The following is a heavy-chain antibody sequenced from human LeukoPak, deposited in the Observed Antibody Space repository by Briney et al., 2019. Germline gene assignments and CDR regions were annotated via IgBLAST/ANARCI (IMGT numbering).Heavy chain of an antibody. V-gene: IGHV4-30-2*01. CDR1: GGSISSGGYS. Sequence: SQTLSLTCAVSGGSISSGGYSWSWIRQPPGKGLEWIGYIYHSGSTYYNTSLKSRVTISVDRSKNQFSLKLSSVTAADTAVYYCARDWEGMDVWGQGTTVTVSS. CDR2: IYHSGST. CDR3: ARDWEGMDV. D-gene: IGHD1-26*01. J-gene: IGHJ6*02.